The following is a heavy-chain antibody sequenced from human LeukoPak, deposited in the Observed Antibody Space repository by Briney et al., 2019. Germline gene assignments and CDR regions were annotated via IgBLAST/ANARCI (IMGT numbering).Heavy chain of an antibody. Sequence: SETLSLTCTVSGGSISSYYWSWIRQPPGKGLEWIGYVYYSGNTNYNPSLKSRVTISVDTSTNQFSLKLSSVTAADTAIYYCARDLDQDTMYGMDVWGQGTTVTVSS. CDR2: VYYSGNT. CDR1: GGSISSYY. V-gene: IGHV4-59*01. CDR3: ARDLDQDTMYGMDV. J-gene: IGHJ6*02. D-gene: IGHD3-10*01.